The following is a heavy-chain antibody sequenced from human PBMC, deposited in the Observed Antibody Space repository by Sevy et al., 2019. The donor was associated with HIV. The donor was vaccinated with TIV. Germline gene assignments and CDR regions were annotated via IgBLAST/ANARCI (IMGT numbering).Heavy chain of an antibody. Sequence: GGSLRLSCAASGFTFSSYAMSWVRQAPGKGLEWVSAISGSGGSTYYADSVKGRFTISRDNSKNTLYLQMNSLRAEDTAVYCCGKDGAEDIVVVVAATSSYYGMDVWGQGTTVTVSS. CDR2: ISGSGGST. J-gene: IGHJ6*02. V-gene: IGHV3-23*01. CDR1: GFTFSSYA. D-gene: IGHD2-15*01. CDR3: GKDGAEDIVVVVAATSSYYGMDV.